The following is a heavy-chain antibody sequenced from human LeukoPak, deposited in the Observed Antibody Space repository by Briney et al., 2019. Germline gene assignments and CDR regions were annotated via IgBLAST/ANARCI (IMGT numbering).Heavy chain of an antibody. V-gene: IGHV1-18*01. D-gene: IGHD1-26*01. CDR3: ARDLPYGSSDRIPFDY. CDR2: ISGYNGNT. J-gene: IGHJ4*02. Sequence: ASVKVSCKSSGYTFTSYGLIWVRQAPGQGLEWMGWISGYNGNTNHAQKFQGRLTMTTDTSTSTAYMELKSLRSDDTAVYYCARDLPYGSSDRIPFDYWGRGTLVTVSS. CDR1: GYTFTSYG.